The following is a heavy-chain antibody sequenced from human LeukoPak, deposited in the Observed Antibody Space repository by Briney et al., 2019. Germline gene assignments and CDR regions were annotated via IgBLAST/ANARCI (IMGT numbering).Heavy chain of an antibody. D-gene: IGHD4-17*01. CDR3: ARGTTLTTLPYYYYFIDV. CDR2: MNPNSGGT. V-gene: IGHV1-2*02. Sequence: GASVKVSRKASGYTFTGYYMHWVRQAPGQGLEWMGWMNPNSGGTNYAQKFQGRVTMTRDTSISTAYMELSRLRSDDTAVYYCARGTTLTTLPYYYYFIDVWGKGTTVTISS. CDR1: GYTFTGYY. J-gene: IGHJ6*03.